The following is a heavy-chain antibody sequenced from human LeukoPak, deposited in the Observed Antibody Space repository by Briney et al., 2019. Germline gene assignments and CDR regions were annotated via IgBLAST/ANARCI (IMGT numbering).Heavy chain of an antibody. Sequence: GGSLRLSCAASGFTFSKYAMTWVRQAPGKGLEWVSGISVSGGSTNYADSVKGRFTISRDNSKNTLYLQMNSLRVEDTAVYYCASPNPIGDLSWLDYWGQGALVTVPS. J-gene: IGHJ4*02. CDR3: ASPNPIGDLSWLDY. CDR1: GFTFSKYA. D-gene: IGHD3-10*01. CDR2: ISVSGGST. V-gene: IGHV3-23*01.